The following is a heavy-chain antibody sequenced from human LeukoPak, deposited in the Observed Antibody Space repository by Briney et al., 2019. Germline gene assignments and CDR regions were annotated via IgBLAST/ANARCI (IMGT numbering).Heavy chain of an antibody. V-gene: IGHV4-34*01. D-gene: IGHD3-3*01. CDR2: INHSGST. CDR1: GGSFSGYY. J-gene: IGHJ6*02. Sequence: SETLSLTCAVYGGSFSGYYWSWIRQPPGKGLEWIGEINHSGSTNYNPSLKSRVTISVDTSKNQFSLRLSSVTAADTAVYYCGRGGGYVFGSGYQPSSYVMDVGGQGTTVTVSS. CDR3: GRGGGYVFGSGYQPSSYVMDV.